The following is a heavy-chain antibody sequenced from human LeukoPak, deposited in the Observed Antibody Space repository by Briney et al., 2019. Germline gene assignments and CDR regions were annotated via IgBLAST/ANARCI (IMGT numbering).Heavy chain of an antibody. CDR2: MNPNSGNT. CDR1: GYTLTELS. J-gene: IGHJ6*04. D-gene: IGHD3-3*01. CDR3: ARLTSLRFLDMDV. V-gene: IGHV1-8*03. Sequence: GASVKVSCKVSGYTLTELSMHWVRQAPGKGLEWMGWMNPNSGNTGYAQKFQGRVTITRNTSISTAYMELSSLRSEDTAVYYCARLTSLRFLDMDVWGKGTTVTVSS.